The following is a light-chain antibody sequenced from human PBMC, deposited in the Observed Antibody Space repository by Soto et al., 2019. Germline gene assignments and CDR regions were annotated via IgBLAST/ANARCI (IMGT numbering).Light chain of an antibody. Sequence: EIVLTQSPGTLSLSPGERATLSCRAIQRISSGHLAWYQQKPGQAPRLLIYGVSSRATGIPDRFSGSGSGTDFPLTISRLEPEDFAVYSCQYYDRPPTFGQGTRLDIK. CDR2: GVS. CDR3: QYYDRPPT. CDR1: QRISSGH. V-gene: IGKV3-20*01. J-gene: IGKJ5*01.